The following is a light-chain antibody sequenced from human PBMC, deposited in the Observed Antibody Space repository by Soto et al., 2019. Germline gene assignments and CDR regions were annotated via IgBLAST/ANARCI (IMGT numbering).Light chain of an antibody. CDR3: SSYAGSNVL. V-gene: IGLV2-8*01. Sequence: QSALTQPPSASGPPGQSVTISCTGTSSDVGGYNYVSWYQQHPGKAPKLMIYEVYKRPSGVPDRFSGSKSGNTASLTVSGLQAEDEAVYHCSSYAGSNVLFGGGTQLTVL. CDR2: EVY. CDR1: SSDVGGYNY. J-gene: IGLJ2*01.